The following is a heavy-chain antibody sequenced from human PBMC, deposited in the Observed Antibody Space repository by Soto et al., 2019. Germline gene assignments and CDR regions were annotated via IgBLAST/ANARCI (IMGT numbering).Heavy chain of an antibody. CDR1: GFTFSSYG. J-gene: IGHJ4*02. Sequence: GGSLRLSCAASGFTFSSYGMHWVRQAPGKGLEWVAVISYDGSNKYYADSVKGRFTISRDNSKNTLYLQMNSLRAEDTAVYYCAKDGYSSGWYDSKPDYWGQGTLVTVSS. V-gene: IGHV3-30*18. CDR2: ISYDGSNK. CDR3: AKDGYSSGWYDSKPDY. D-gene: IGHD6-19*01.